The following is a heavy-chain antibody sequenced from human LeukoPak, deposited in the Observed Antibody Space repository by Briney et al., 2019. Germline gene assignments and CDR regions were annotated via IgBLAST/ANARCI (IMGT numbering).Heavy chain of an antibody. D-gene: IGHD6-13*01. CDR2: IYYSENT. V-gene: IGHV4-59*12. J-gene: IGHJ4*02. Sequence: AETLTLTCSVSGGFISSYYWSWIRQPRGKGLEWSRYIYYSENTNYNPSLKGRVTIPVDKSKNHVSLKMSSVNASDTAVYYWARGLAARTYSSRYYFDYWGPGTPGTASS. CDR3: ARGLAARTYSSRYYFDY. CDR1: GGFISSYY.